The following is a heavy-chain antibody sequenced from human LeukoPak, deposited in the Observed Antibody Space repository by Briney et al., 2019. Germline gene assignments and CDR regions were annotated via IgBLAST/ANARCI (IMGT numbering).Heavy chain of an antibody. CDR3: ARLEAGTYYFDY. D-gene: IGHD1-7*01. V-gene: IGHV3-23*01. CDR1: GIIFSDYA. CDR2: ISGSGGTT. J-gene: IGHJ4*02. Sequence: PGGSLRLSCAASGIIFSDYAMSWVRQAPGKGLEWVSSISGSGGTTYYSDAVKGRFTISRDNSKNTLFLQMNSLRAEDTAVYYCARLEAGTYYFDYWGQGTLVTVSS.